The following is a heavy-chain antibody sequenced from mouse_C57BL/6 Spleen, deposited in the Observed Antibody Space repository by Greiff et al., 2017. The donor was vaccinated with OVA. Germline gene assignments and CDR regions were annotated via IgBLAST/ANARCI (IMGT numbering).Heavy chain of an antibody. CDR1: GYTFTSYW. CDR2: IDPSDSYT. V-gene: IGHV1-50*01. J-gene: IGHJ3*01. D-gene: IGHD2-5*01. CDR3: ARNYYSNYPAWFAY. Sequence: QVQLQQPGAELVKPGASVKLSCKASGYTFTSYWMQWVKQRPGQGLEWIGEIDPSDSYTNYNQKFKGKATLTVDTSSSTAYMQLSSLTSEDSAVYYCARNYYSNYPAWFAYWGQGTLVTVSA.